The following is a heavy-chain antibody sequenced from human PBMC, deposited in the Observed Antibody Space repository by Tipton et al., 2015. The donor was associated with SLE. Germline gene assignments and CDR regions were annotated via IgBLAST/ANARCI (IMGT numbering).Heavy chain of an antibody. CDR1: RYTFTSFD. V-gene: IGHV1-8*01. CDR3: VSAPPQLGFGY. Sequence: QSGAEVKKPGASVKVSCKASRYTFTSFDINWVRQATGQGLEWMGWMNPNSGNTAYAQKFQGRVTMTRDTSISTAYMELSSLRSEDTAVYYCVSAPPQLGFGYWGQGTLVTVSS. D-gene: IGHD5-24*01. CDR2: MNPNSGNT. J-gene: IGHJ4*02.